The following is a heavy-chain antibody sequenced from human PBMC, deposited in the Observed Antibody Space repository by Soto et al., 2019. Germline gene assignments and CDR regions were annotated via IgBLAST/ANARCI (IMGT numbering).Heavy chain of an antibody. V-gene: IGHV3-7*01. CDR3: ARDSRYCSSPSWYLYYYYGMDV. CDR2: IKQDGSEK. D-gene: IGHD2-2*01. J-gene: IGHJ6*02. CDR1: GFTFSSYW. Sequence: GGSLRLSCAASGFTFSSYWMSWVRQAPGKGLEWVANIKQDGSEKYYVDSVKGRFTISRDNAKNSLYLQMNSLRAEDTAVYYCARDSRYCSSPSWYLYYYYGMDVWGQGATVTVSS.